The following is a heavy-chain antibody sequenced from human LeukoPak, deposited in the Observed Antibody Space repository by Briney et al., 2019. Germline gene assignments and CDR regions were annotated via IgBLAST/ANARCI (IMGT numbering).Heavy chain of an antibody. CDR2: ISSSSTI. V-gene: IGHV3-48*01. CDR1: GFTFSSYS. J-gene: IGHJ4*02. D-gene: IGHD5-24*01. Sequence: GGSLRLSCAASGFTFSSYSMNWVRQAPGKGLEWVSYISSSSTIYYADSVKGRFTISRDNAKNSLYLQMNSLRAEDTAVYYCARTGDGYISTEPFDYWGQGTLVTVSS. CDR3: ARTGDGYISTEPFDY.